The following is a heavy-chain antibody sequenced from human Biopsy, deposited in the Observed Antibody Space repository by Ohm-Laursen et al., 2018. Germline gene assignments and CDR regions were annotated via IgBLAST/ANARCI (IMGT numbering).Heavy chain of an antibody. Sequence: SQTLSLTCSVSGGSISSRNHYWGWLRQPPGKGLEWIGHVYYSGSTFYNSSLESRVTVSVDTSKNQFHLRLTSMSASDTAVYYCARDRDRRGWFDPWGLGALVTVSS. D-gene: IGHD1-14*01. CDR3: ARDRDRRGWFDP. CDR1: GGSISSRNHY. V-gene: IGHV4-39*02. J-gene: IGHJ5*02. CDR2: VYYSGST.